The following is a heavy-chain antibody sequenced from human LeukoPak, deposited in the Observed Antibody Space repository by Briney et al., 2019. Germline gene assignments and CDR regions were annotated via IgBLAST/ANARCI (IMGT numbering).Heavy chain of an antibody. CDR2: VNHSGGT. CDR1: GGSFSGYY. J-gene: IGHJ3*02. Sequence: KASETLSLTCAGYGGSFSGYYWSWIRQPPGKGLEWIGEVNHSGGTSYNPSLKSRVTISVDTPKNQFTLKLNSVTAADTAVYYCARARRQWLVRTDAFDIWGQGTMVTVSS. D-gene: IGHD6-19*01. CDR3: ARARRQWLVRTDAFDI. V-gene: IGHV4-34*01.